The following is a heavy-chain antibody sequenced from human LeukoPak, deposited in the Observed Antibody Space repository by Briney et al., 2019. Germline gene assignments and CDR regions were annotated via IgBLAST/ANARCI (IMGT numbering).Heavy chain of an antibody. CDR3: ARGGDWKFDY. Sequence: SETLCLTCVVSGASISSDKWWTWVRQTPGKGLEWIGEIHPSGRTNYKPSLKSRVSMSVDRSKNQFSLKMTSVTAADTAFYYCARGGDWKFDYWGQGALVTVS. V-gene: IGHV4-4*02. J-gene: IGHJ4*02. CDR1: GASISSDKW. CDR2: IHPSGRT. D-gene: IGHD2-21*02.